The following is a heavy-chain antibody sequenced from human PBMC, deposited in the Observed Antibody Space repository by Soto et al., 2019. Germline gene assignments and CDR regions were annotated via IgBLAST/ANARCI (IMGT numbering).Heavy chain of an antibody. CDR3: AALDCSSTSCYGGPGYYYGMDV. CDR2: ISSSSSTI. J-gene: IGHJ6*02. CDR1: GFTFSSYS. V-gene: IGHV3-48*01. D-gene: IGHD2-2*01. Sequence: GGSLGLSCAASGFTFSSYSMNWVRQAPGKGLEWVSYISSSSSTIYYADSVKGRFTISRDNAKNSLYLQMNSLRAEDTAVYYCAALDCSSTSCYGGPGYYYGMDVWGQGTTVTVSS.